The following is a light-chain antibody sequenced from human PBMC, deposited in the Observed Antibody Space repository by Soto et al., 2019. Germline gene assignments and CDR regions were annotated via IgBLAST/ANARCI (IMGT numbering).Light chain of an antibody. V-gene: IGKV3-11*01. Sequence: EIVLIQSPATLSLSPGERATLSCRASQSVSSNLAWYQQNPAQAPNLLIFDASKRATGIPARFSGSGSGTDVTLTISSLENEDFAVYYCQQHTNWPLTFGGGTKVEIK. J-gene: IGKJ4*01. CDR3: QQHTNWPLT. CDR2: DAS. CDR1: QSVSSN.